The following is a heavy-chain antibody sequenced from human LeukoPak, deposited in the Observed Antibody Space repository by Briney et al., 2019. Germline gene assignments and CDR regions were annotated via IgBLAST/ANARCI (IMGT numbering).Heavy chain of an antibody. D-gene: IGHD3-3*01. Sequence: GASVKVSCKLSGNTLRELPIQWVRQEGGKGLEWMAGFDPENAEIVYAQKFQGRVTMTEDTSTNTAYMELTSLTSDDTALYYCATRGSDFWSGFDFWGQGTQVTVS. CDR2: FDPENAEI. CDR3: ATRGSDFWSGFDF. J-gene: IGHJ4*02. CDR1: GNTLRELP. V-gene: IGHV1-24*01.